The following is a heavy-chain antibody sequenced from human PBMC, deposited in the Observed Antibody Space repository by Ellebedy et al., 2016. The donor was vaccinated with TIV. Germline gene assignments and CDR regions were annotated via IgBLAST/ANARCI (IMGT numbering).Heavy chain of an antibody. D-gene: IGHD4-11*01. J-gene: IGHJ4*02. V-gene: IGHV3-7*01. CDR2: IKYDGSAA. CDR3: ARDSFSKGDY. CDR1: GFPFSSSG. Sequence: GGSLRLSCAASGFPFSSSGMSWVRQAPGKGLEWVANIKYDGSAAYYVDSVKGRFAISRDNANNSLYLQMSSLRVEDTAVYYCARDSFSKGDYWGLGTRVTVSS.